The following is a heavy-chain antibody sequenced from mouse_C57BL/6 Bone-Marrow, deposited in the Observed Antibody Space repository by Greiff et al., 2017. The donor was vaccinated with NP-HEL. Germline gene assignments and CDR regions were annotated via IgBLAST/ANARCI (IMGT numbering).Heavy chain of an antibody. Sequence: QLQESGPGLVKPSQSLFLTCSITGFPITSGYYWIWIRQPPGKPLEWMGYITHSGETFYNPSLQSPISITRETSKNQFFLQLNSVTTEDTAMYYCAGDYDGYWYFDVWGTGTTVTVSS. CDR1: GFPITSGYY. V-gene: IGHV12-3*01. D-gene: IGHD2-3*01. J-gene: IGHJ1*03. CDR2: ITHSGET. CDR3: AGDYDGYWYFDV.